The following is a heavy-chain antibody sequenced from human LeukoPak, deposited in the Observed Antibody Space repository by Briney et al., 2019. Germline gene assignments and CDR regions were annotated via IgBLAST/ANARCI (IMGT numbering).Heavy chain of an antibody. CDR3: ARIPQVGYYYYGMDV. CDR1: GGSFSGYY. V-gene: IGHV4-34*01. D-gene: IGHD1-26*01. Sequence: SETLSLTCAVYGGSFSGYYWSWIRQPPGKGLEWIGEINHSGSTNYNPSLKSRVTISVDTSKNQFSLKLSSVTAADTAVYYCARIPQVGYYYYGMDVWGKGTTVTVSS. CDR2: INHSGST. J-gene: IGHJ6*04.